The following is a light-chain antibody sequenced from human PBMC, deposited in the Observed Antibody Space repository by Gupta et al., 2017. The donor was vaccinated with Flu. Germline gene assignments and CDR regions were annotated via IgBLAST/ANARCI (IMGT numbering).Light chain of an antibody. CDR2: EVS. Sequence: SVTISCTGTSSDVGGYNYVSWYQQHPGEAPKLIIYEVSKRPSGFPDRFSGSKSGNTASLTVSGLQAEDEVNYYCSSYAGSNNWVFGGGTTLTVL. J-gene: IGLJ3*02. V-gene: IGLV2-8*01. CDR3: SSYAGSNNWV. CDR1: SSDVGGYNY.